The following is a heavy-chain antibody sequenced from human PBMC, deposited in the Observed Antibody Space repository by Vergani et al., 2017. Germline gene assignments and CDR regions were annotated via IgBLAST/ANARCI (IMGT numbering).Heavy chain of an antibody. CDR1: GYTFTSYY. J-gene: IGHJ6*02. D-gene: IGHD4-17*01. V-gene: IGHV1-46*03. CDR2: INPSGGST. CDR3: ARGDYAKGGYYYYYGMDV. Sequence: QVQLVQSGAEVKKPGASVKVSCKASGYTFTSYYMHWVRQAPGQGLEWMGIINPSGGSTSYAQKFQGRVTMTRDTSTRTVYMELSSLRSEETAVYYCARGDYAKGGYYYYYGMDVWGQGTTVTVSS.